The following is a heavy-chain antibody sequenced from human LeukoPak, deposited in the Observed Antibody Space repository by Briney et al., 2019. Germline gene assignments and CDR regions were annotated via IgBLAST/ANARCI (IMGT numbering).Heavy chain of an antibody. V-gene: IGHV4-31*03. D-gene: IGHD3-10*01. CDR2: IHFSGTT. J-gene: IGHJ2*01. Sequence: SETLSLTCTVSGDSISSNSYYWGWIRQHPGEGLEWIGYIHFSGTTYYNPSLRSRAMISIDTSENQFSLNLSSVTAADTAVYYCARDRHSMVSEWFFDLWGRGALVTVSS. CDR3: ARDRHSMVSEWFFDL. CDR1: GDSISSNSYY.